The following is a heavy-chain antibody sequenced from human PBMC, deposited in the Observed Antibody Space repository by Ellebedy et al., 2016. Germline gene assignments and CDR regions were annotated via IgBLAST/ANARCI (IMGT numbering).Heavy chain of an antibody. J-gene: IGHJ4*02. D-gene: IGHD1-26*01. V-gene: IGHV3-30*18. CDR2: ISFDGSER. Sequence: GGSLRLXXAASGFSFSSYGMHWVRQAPGKGLEWVALISFDGSERYYVESVKGRFTISRDRSTNTLYLQLNSLRAEDTAVYYCAKSKTTYIVGADPFESWGQGTLVTVSS. CDR1: GFSFSSYG. CDR3: AKSKTTYIVGADPFES.